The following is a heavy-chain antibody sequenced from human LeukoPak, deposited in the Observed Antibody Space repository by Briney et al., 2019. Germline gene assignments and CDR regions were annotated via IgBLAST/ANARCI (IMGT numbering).Heavy chain of an antibody. CDR2: IYYSGST. Sequence: SETLSLTCIVSGGSISSSSYYWGWIRQPPGKGLEWIGNIYYSGSTYYNPSLKSRVTISVDTSKNQFSLKLTSVTAADTAVYYCASSLITYYYDSSGYYLARRGRYFDYWGQGTLVTVSS. CDR1: GGSISSSSYY. V-gene: IGHV4-39*07. J-gene: IGHJ4*02. D-gene: IGHD3-22*01. CDR3: ASSLITYYYDSSGYYLARRGRYFDY.